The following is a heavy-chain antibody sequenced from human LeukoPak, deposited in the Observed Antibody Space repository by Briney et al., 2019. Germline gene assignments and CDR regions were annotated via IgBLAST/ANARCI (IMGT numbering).Heavy chain of an antibody. CDR2: IWYDGSNK. D-gene: IGHD3-10*01. CDR3: ARDGILWFGEPPYYFDY. CDR1: GFTFSSYG. J-gene: IGHJ4*02. V-gene: IGHV3-33*01. Sequence: GGSLRLSCAASGFTFSSYGMHWVRQAPGKGLEWVAVIWYDGSNKYYADSVKGRFTISGDNSKNTLYLQMNSLRAEDTAVYYCARDGILWFGEPPYYFDYWGQGTLVTVSS.